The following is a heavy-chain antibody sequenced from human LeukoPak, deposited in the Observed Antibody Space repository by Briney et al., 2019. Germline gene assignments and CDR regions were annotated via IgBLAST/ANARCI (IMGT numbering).Heavy chain of an antibody. CDR1: GYMFTSFW. CDR3: ARRSNSGNYYVDY. D-gene: IGHD1-26*01. J-gene: IGHJ4*02. CDR2: IYPVDSDT. Sequence: GESLKISCQGSGYMFTSFWIGWVRQMPGKGLEWMGIIYPVDSDTRYSPSFQGQVTISADKSISTAYLQWSSLKASDTAMYYCARRSNSGNYYVDYWGQGTLVTVSS. V-gene: IGHV5-51*01.